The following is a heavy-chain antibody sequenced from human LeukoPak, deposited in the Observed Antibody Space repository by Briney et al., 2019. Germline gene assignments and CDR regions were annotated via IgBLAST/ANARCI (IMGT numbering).Heavy chain of an antibody. CDR1: GYTFTGYY. CDR2: INPNSGGT. Sequence: ASVKVSCKASGYTFTGYYMHWVRQAPGQGLEWMGWINPNSGGTNYAQEFQGRVTMTRDTSISTAYMELSRLRSDDTAVYYCARDPFFSSFRIAAAGGGFDYWGQGTLVTVSS. D-gene: IGHD6-13*01. CDR3: ARDPFFSSFRIAAAGGGFDY. J-gene: IGHJ4*02. V-gene: IGHV1-2*02.